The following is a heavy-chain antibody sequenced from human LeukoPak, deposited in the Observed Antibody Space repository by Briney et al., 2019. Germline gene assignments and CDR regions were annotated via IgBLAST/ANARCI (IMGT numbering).Heavy chain of an antibody. J-gene: IGHJ6*03. D-gene: IGHD6-19*01. V-gene: IGHV4-34*01. CDR3: ARSGTSGWGYYYYYMDV. Sequence: PSETLSLTCAVYGGSFSGYYWSWIRQPPGKGLEWIGEINHSGSTNYNPSLKSRVTISVDTSKNQFSLKLSSVTAADTAVYYCARSGTSGWGYYYYYMDVWGKGTTVTVSS. CDR2: INHSGST. CDR1: GGSFSGYY.